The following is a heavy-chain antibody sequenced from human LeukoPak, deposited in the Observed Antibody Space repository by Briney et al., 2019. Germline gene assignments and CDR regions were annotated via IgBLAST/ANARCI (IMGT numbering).Heavy chain of an antibody. D-gene: IGHD6-13*01. CDR1: GFTFSSYA. CDR3: AKSKSKAAAGTSLDY. J-gene: IGHJ4*02. Sequence: GGSLRLSCAASGFTFSSYAMSWVRLAPGKGLEWVSAISGSGGSTYYADSVKGRFTISRDNSKNTLYLQMNSLRAEDTAVYYCAKSKSKAAAGTSLDYWGQGTLVTVSS. CDR2: ISGSGGST. V-gene: IGHV3-23*01.